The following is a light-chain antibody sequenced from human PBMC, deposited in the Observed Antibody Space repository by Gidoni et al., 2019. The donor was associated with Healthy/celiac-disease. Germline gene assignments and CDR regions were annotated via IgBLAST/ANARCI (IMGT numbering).Light chain of an antibody. CDR1: SSNIGSNY. V-gene: IGLV1-47*01. Sequence: QSVLTQPPSASGPPGQRVTISCSGSSSNIGSNYVYWYQQLPGTAPKLLIDRNNQRPSGVPDRFSGSKSGTSASLAISGLRSEDEADYYCAAWDDSLSFVVFGGGTKLTVL. CDR2: RNN. CDR3: AAWDDSLSFVV. J-gene: IGLJ2*01.